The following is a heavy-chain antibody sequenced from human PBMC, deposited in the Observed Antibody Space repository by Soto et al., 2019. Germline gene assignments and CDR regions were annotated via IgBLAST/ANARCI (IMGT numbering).Heavy chain of an antibody. Sequence: PGESLKISCAASGFTFSSYGMHWVRQAPGKGLEWVAVIWYDGSNKYYADSVKGRFTISRDNSKNTLYLQMNSLRAEDTAVYYCARGSYSGDYWGQGTLVTVSS. CDR1: GFTFSSYG. D-gene: IGHD1-26*01. J-gene: IGHJ4*02. V-gene: IGHV3-33*01. CDR3: ARGSYSGDY. CDR2: IWYDGSNK.